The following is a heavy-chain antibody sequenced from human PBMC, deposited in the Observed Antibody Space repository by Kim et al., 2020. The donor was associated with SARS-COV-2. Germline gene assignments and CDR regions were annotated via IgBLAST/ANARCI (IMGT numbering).Heavy chain of an antibody. V-gene: IGHV3-11*04. Sequence: DPVKGRFTISGDNAQNSLYLQLNSLRAEDTAVYYCARDLLWFGELSGMDVWGQGTTVTVSS. J-gene: IGHJ6*02. CDR3: ARDLLWFGELSGMDV. D-gene: IGHD3-10*01.